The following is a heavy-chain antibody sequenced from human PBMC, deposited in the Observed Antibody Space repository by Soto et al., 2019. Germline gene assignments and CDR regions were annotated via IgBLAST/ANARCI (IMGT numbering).Heavy chain of an antibody. D-gene: IGHD3-10*01. V-gene: IGHV5-51*01. CDR1: GYSFTSYW. Sequence: PGESLKISCKGSGYSFTSYWIGWVRQMPGKGLEWMRIIYPGDSDTRYSPSFQGQVTISADKSISTAYLQWSSLKASDTAMYYCARLESPTQIRSGYYYYGMDVWGQGTTVTVSS. CDR3: ARLESPTQIRSGYYYYGMDV. J-gene: IGHJ6*02. CDR2: IYPGDSDT.